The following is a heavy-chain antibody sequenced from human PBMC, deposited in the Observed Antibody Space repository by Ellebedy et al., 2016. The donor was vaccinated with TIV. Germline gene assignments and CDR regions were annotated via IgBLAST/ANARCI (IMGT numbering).Heavy chain of an antibody. J-gene: IGHJ4*02. Sequence: GESLKISCAASGFIFSTYGVHWVRQAPGKGLEWVGLIRNDGTGQFYSDSVKGRFTISTDFSKNTWYLQMNSLRAEDTAVYYCANVYSSTWADSWGQGTLVTVSS. CDR3: ANVYSSTWADS. CDR1: GFIFSTYG. CDR2: IRNDGTGQ. D-gene: IGHD6-13*01. V-gene: IGHV3-30*02.